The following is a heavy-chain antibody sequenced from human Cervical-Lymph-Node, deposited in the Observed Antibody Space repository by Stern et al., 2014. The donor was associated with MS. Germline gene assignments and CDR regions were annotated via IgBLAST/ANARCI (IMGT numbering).Heavy chain of an antibody. Sequence: VQLVQSGAEVQKPGSSVKVSCKASGDSLSRFAISWVRQAPGQGIEWMGGIIPISGKANYDKNITGRDKIIADESTSTAYMDLSSLKSEDAAVYYCASSYTGWDNPFHFYGMDVWGQGTTVTVSS. CDR2: IIPISGKA. CDR3: ASSYTGWDNPFHFYGMDV. CDR1: GDSLSRFA. J-gene: IGHJ6*02. V-gene: IGHV1-69*01. D-gene: IGHD6-19*01.